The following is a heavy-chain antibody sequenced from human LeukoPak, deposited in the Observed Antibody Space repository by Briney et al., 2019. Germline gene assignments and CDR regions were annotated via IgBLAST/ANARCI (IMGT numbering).Heavy chain of an antibody. CDR3: ARLTVRLLSGENQFDY. CDR2: INHSGST. V-gene: IGHV4-38-2*02. D-gene: IGHD3-10*01. CDR1: GYSISSGYY. J-gene: IGHJ4*02. Sequence: SETLSLTCTVSGYSISSGYYWGWIRQPPGKGPEWIGEINHSGSTNYNPSLKSRVTISVDTSKNQFSLKLSSVTAADTAVYYCARLTVRLLSGENQFDYWGQGPLVTVSS.